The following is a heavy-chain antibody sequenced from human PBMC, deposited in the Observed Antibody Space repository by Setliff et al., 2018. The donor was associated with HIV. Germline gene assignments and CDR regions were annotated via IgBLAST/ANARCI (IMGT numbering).Heavy chain of an antibody. V-gene: IGHV4-59*01. J-gene: IGHJ3*02. Sequence: PSETLSLTCTVSGGSISSYYWSWIRQPPGKGLEWIGYIYYSGSTNYNPSLKSRVTISVDTSKNKFSLKLSSVTAADTAVYYCARSPHNYDILTGYRSRGGAFDIWGQGTTVTVSS. CDR1: GGSISSYY. CDR3: ARSPHNYDILTGYRSRGGAFDI. D-gene: IGHD3-9*01. CDR2: IYYSGST.